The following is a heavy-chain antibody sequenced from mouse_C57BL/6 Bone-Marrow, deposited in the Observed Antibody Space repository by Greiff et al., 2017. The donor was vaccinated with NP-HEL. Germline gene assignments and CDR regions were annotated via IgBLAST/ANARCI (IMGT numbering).Heavy chain of an antibody. CDR3: ARAYYSLWYFDY. D-gene: IGHD2-12*01. CDR2: IDPANGNT. V-gene: IGHV14-3*01. CDR1: GFNIKNTY. J-gene: IGHJ2*01. Sequence: EVKLVESVAELVRPGASVKLSCTASGFNIKNTYMHWVKQRPEQGLEWIGRIDPANGNTKDAPKFQGKAHITADTSSNTAYLQLSSLTSEDTAIYYCARAYYSLWYFDYGGQGTTLTVSS.